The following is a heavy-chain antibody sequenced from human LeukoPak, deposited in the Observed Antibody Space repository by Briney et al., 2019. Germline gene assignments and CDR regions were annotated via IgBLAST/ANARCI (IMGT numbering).Heavy chain of an antibody. V-gene: IGHV4-34*01. CDR1: GGSFSGYY. CDR2: INHSGST. D-gene: IGHD1-26*01. J-gene: IGHJ4*02. Sequence: PSETLSLTCAVSGGSFSGYYWSWIRQPPGKGLEWIGEINHSGSTNYNPSLKSRVTISVDTSKNQFSLKLSSVTAADTAVYYCARGLSHALGATQTPTSAWGQGTLVTVSS. CDR3: ARGLSHALGATQTPTSA.